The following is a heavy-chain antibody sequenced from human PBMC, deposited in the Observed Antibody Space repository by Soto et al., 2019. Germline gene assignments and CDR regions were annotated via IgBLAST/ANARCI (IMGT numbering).Heavy chain of an antibody. Sequence: PSETLSLTCTVSGGSISSYYWSWIRQPPGKGLEWIGYIYYSGSTNYNPSLKSRVTISVDTSKNQFSLKLSSVTAADTALYYCARALVGYYYDSSGYYYHAFDIGGQGTMVTVS. D-gene: IGHD3-22*01. J-gene: IGHJ3*02. V-gene: IGHV4-59*01. CDR2: IYYSGST. CDR3: ARALVGYYYDSSGYYYHAFDI. CDR1: GGSISSYY.